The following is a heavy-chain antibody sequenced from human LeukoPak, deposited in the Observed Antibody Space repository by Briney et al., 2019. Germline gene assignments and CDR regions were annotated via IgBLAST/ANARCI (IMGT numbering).Heavy chain of an antibody. CDR3: ARVHYDFWSGYYFGLDY. D-gene: IGHD3-3*01. Sequence: ASVKVSCKASGYTFTSYDINWVRQATGQGLEWMGWMNPNSGNTGYAQKLQGRVTMTTDTSTSTAYMELRSLRSDDTAVYYCARVHYDFWSGYYFGLDYWGQGTLVTVSS. CDR1: GYTFTSYD. J-gene: IGHJ4*02. V-gene: IGHV1-8*02. CDR2: MNPNSGNT.